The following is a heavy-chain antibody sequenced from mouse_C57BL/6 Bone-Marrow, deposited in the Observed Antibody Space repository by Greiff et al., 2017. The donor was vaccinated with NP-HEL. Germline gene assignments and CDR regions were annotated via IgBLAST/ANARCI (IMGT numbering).Heavy chain of an antibody. Sequence: EVMLVESGGGLVKPGGSLKLSCAASGFTFSDYGMHWVRQAPEKGLEWVAYISSGSSTIYYADKVKGRFTISRDNAKNTLFLQMTSLRSEDTAMYYCARQGTSTMVTYWYFDVWGTGTTVTVSS. V-gene: IGHV5-17*01. J-gene: IGHJ1*03. CDR2: ISSGSSTI. CDR1: GFTFSDYG. CDR3: ARQGTSTMVTYWYFDV. D-gene: IGHD2-2*01.